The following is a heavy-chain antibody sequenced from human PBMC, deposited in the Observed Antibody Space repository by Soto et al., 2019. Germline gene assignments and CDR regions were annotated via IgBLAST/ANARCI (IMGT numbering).Heavy chain of an antibody. V-gene: IGHV3-30-3*01. D-gene: IGHD3-22*01. CDR3: ARVFSFRVYTYYYDSSGYYYVNY. J-gene: IGHJ4*02. CDR2: ISYDGSNK. CDR1: GCTFRSYA. Sequence: SLRLSCAASGCTFRSYAMHWVRQAPGKGLEWVAVISYDGSNKYYADSVKGRFTISRDNSKNTLYLQMNSLRAEDTSVYYCARVFSFRVYTYYYDSSGYYYVNYWGQGTLVTVSS.